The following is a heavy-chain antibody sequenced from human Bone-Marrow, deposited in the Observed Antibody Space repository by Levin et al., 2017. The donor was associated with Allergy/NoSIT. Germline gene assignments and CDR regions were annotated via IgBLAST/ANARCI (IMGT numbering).Heavy chain of an antibody. V-gene: IGHV3-11*01. CDR2: ISSSGSTI. CDR1: GFTFSDYY. D-gene: IGHD2-2*01. J-gene: IGHJ6*02. Sequence: GGSLRLSCAASGFTFSDYYMSWIRQAPGKGLEWVSYISSSGSTIYYADSVKGRFTISRDNAKNSLYLQMNSLRAEDTAVYYCAGGRYCSSTSCHGPYGMDVWGQGTTVTVSS. CDR3: AGGRYCSSTSCHGPYGMDV.